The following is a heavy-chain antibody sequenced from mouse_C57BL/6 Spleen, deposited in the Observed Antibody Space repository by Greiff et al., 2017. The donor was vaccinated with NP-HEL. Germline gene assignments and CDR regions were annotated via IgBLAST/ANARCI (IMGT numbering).Heavy chain of an antibody. CDR2: ISSGGDYI. D-gene: IGHD2-4*01. V-gene: IGHV5-9-1*02. Sequence: EVNLVESGEGLVKPGGSLKLSCAASGFTFSSYAMSWVRQTPEKRLEWVAYISSGGDYIYYADTVKGRFTISRDNARNTLYLQMSSLKSEDTAMYYCTVYYDYDGGYGYYAMDYWGQGTSVTVSS. CDR3: TVYYDYDGGYGYYAMDY. CDR1: GFTFSSYA. J-gene: IGHJ4*01.